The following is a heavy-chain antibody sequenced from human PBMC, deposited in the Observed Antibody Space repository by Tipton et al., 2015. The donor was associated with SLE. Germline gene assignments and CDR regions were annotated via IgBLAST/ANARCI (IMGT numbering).Heavy chain of an antibody. D-gene: IGHD5-18*01. CDR2: IYHSGST. Sequence: TLSLTCNVYGGSFSGYYWSWIRQPPGKGLEWIGEIYHSGSTHYNPSLKSRVTISVDTSNSQFSLKLSSVTVADTAVYYCSSRGYNYDFWGQGTLVTVSS. CDR1: GGSFSGYY. CDR3: SSRGYNYDF. J-gene: IGHJ4*02. V-gene: IGHV4-34*01.